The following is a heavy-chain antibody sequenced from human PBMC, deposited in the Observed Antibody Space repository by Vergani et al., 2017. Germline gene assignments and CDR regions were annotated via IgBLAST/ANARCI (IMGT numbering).Heavy chain of an antibody. Sequence: QVQLVQSGAEVKKPGSSVKVSCKASGGTFSSYAISWVRQAPGQGLEWMGRIIPIIGIANYAQKFQGRVTITADKSTSTAYMELSSLRSEDTAVYYCASPPDYGDYNYFDYWGQGTLVTVSS. D-gene: IGHD4-17*01. V-gene: IGHV1-69*04. J-gene: IGHJ4*02. CDR2: IIPIIGIA. CDR1: GGTFSSYA. CDR3: ASPPDYGDYNYFDY.